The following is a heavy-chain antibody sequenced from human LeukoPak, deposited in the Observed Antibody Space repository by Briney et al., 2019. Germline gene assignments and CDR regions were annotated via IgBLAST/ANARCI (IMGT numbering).Heavy chain of an antibody. Sequence: SSETLSPTCTVSGGSIFSSYWNWIRQPPGGGLEWIGYIYSTGITSYNPSLKSRGTISIATYKNQFSLRLNSVTAADTAFYYCARRAYFDTSGYSPAAGYFDLWGRGTLVTVSS. J-gene: IGHJ2*01. CDR3: ARRAYFDTSGYSPAAGYFDL. CDR2: IYSTGIT. V-gene: IGHV4-59*08. D-gene: IGHD3-22*01. CDR1: GGSIFSSY.